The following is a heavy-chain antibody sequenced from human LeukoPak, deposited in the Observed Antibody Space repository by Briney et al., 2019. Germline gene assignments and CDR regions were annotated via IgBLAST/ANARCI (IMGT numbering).Heavy chain of an antibody. J-gene: IGHJ3*02. CDR2: IYYSGST. CDR1: GGSISTYY. V-gene: IGHV4-59*01. CDR3: ARETYYYDVPGRAFDI. D-gene: IGHD3-22*01. Sequence: SETLSLTCTVSGGSISTYYWSWIRQPPGKGLEFIGYIYYSGSTNYNPSLRSRVTISVDTSRNQFSLKLSSVTAADTAVYYCARETYYYDVPGRAFDIWGQGTMVTVSS.